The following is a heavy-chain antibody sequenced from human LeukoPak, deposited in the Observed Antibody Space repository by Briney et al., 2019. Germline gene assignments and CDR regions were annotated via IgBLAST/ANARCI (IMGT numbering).Heavy chain of an antibody. D-gene: IGHD2-2*01. J-gene: IGHJ4*02. CDR1: GFTFSSYA. CDR2: ISGSGGST. Sequence: GGSLRLSCAASGFTFSSYAMSWVREARGEGLEWVSAISGSGGSTYYADSVKGRFTISRDNSKNTLYLQMNSLRAEDTAVYYCVKGSTSLFDYWGQGTLVTVSS. CDR3: VKGSTSLFDY. V-gene: IGHV3-23*01.